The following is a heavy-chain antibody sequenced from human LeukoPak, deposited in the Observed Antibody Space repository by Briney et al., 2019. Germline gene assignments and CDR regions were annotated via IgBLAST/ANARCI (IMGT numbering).Heavy chain of an antibody. V-gene: IGHV1-69*13. D-gene: IGHD2-15*01. CDR1: GGTFSSYG. Sequence: SVKVSCKASGGTFSSYGINWVRQAPGQGLEWMGGIIPIFGSANYAQKFQGRVTITADESTSTAYMELSSLRSDDTAVYYCAISGHTPGENWFDPWGQGTLVTVSS. J-gene: IGHJ5*02. CDR3: AISGHTPGENWFDP. CDR2: IIPIFGSA.